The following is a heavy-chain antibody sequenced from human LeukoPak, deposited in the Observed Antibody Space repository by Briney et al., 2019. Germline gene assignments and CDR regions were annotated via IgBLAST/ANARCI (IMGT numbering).Heavy chain of an antibody. CDR1: GFTFSSYW. Sequence: PGGSLRLSCAASGFTFSSYWMSWVRQAPGKGLEWVANINQDGSENYYVDSVKGRFTISRDNAKNSLYLQMNSLRAEDTAVYYCARGMATIPSYYFDYWGQGTLVTVSS. D-gene: IGHD5-24*01. CDR3: ARGMATIPSYYFDY. V-gene: IGHV3-7*01. J-gene: IGHJ4*02. CDR2: INQDGSEN.